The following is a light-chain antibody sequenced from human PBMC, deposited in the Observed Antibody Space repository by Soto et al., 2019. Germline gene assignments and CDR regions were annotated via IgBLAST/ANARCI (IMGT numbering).Light chain of an antibody. J-gene: IGKJ1*01. CDR2: GAS. Sequence: ETVLTQSPGTLSLSPGERATLSCRASQSISSSFLAWYQQKPGQAPRLLIYGASSRATGIPDRFSGSGSGTDFTLNISRLEPEDAAVYYCQQYVRSPPSWTFGQGTKVEIK. CDR1: QSISSSF. V-gene: IGKV3-20*01. CDR3: QQYVRSPPSWT.